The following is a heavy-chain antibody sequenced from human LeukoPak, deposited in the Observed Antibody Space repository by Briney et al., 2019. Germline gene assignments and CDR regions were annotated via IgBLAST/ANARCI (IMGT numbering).Heavy chain of an antibody. V-gene: IGHV4-59*08. J-gene: IGHJ4*02. D-gene: IGHD2-15*01. CDR3: ARRHRYCSGGSCYLFDY. CDR1: GDSISSYY. Sequence: TSETLSLTCTVSGDSISSYYWSWIRQPPGKGLEWIGYIDDSGSTNYNPSLKSRVTISVDTSKNQFFLKLSSVTAADTAVYFCARRHRYCSGGSCYLFDYWGQGALVTVSS. CDR2: IDDSGST.